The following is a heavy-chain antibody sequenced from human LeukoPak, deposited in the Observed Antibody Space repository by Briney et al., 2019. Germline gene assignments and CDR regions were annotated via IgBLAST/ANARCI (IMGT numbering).Heavy chain of an antibody. Sequence: SVKVSCKASGGTFSSYAISWVRQAPGQGLEWMGRIIPIFGTANYAQKFQGRVTITTDESTSTAYMELSSLRSEDTAVYYCARDLYSSGWYDAFVIWGQGTMVTVSS. J-gene: IGHJ3*02. CDR1: GGTFSSYA. CDR3: ARDLYSSGWYDAFVI. V-gene: IGHV1-69*05. D-gene: IGHD6-19*01. CDR2: IIPIFGTA.